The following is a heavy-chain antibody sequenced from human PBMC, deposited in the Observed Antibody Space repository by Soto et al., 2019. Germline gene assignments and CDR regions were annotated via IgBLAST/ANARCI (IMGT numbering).Heavy chain of an antibody. D-gene: IGHD4-17*01. CDR3: AKRTVGWYFDL. CDR2: ISSSGSGSGGAT. Sequence: GGSLILSCAASGFTFSSDSMSWVRQAPGKGLEWVSGISSSGSGSGGATFYADSVKGRFTISRDNSKNTLFLQMNSLRAEDTAVYYCAKRTVGWYFDLWGQGTTVTVSS. J-gene: IGHJ6*02. V-gene: IGHV3-23*01. CDR1: GFTFSSDS.